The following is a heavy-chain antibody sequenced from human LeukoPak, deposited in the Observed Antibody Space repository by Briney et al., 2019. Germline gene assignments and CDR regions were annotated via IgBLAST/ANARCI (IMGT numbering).Heavy chain of an antibody. CDR2: ISGSGDST. V-gene: IGHV3-23*01. D-gene: IGHD4-11*01. J-gene: IGHJ4*02. Sequence: PGGSLKLSCAASGFSFNTYWMNWVRQAPGKGLEWVSVISGSGDSTNYADSVKGRFTISRDNSKNTLYLQMNSLRAEDTAVYFCARDRLQHYFDYWGQGTLVTVSS. CDR1: GFSFNTYW. CDR3: ARDRLQHYFDY.